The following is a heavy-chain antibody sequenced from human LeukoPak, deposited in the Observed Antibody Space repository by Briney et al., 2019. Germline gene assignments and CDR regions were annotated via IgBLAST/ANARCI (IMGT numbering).Heavy chain of an antibody. CDR1: GYTFTGYY. D-gene: IGHD4-17*01. CDR3: ARGGWQRDGDKDAFDI. CDR2: INPNSGGT. V-gene: IGHV1-2*04. J-gene: IGHJ3*02. Sequence: GASVKVSCKASGYTFTGYYMHWVRQAPGQGLEWMGWINPNSGGTNYAQKFQGWVTMTRDTSISTAYMKLSRLRSDDTAVYYCARGGWQRDGDKDAFDIWGQGTMVTVSS.